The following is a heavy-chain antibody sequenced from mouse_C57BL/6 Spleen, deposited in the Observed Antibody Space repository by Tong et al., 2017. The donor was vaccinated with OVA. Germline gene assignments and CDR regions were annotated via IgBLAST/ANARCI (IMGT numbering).Heavy chain of an antibody. J-gene: IGHJ3*01. V-gene: IGHV5-2*01. CDR3: ARRDSNYSWFAY. D-gene: IGHD2-5*01. CDR2: INSDGGST. CDR1: EYEFPSHD. Sequence: EVQLQESGGGLVQPGESLKLSCESNEYEFPSHDMSWVRKTPEKRLELVAAINSDGGSTYYPDTMERRFIISRDNTKKTLYLQMSRLRTEDTALYYCARRDSNYSWFAYWGQGTLVTVSA.